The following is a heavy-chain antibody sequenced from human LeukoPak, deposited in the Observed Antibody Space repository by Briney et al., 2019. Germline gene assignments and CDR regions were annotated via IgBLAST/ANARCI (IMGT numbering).Heavy chain of an antibody. V-gene: IGHV1-69*05. CDR1: GGTFSSYA. D-gene: IGHD6-19*01. CDR3: ARGRRIAVAGTGGYWYFDL. CDR2: IIPIFGTA. Sequence: ASVKVSCKASGGTFSSYAISWVRQAPGQGLEWMGGIIPIFGTANYAQKFQGRVTITTDESTSTAYMELSSLRSEDTAVYYCARGRRIAVAGTGGYWYFDLWPRGTLVTVSS. J-gene: IGHJ2*01.